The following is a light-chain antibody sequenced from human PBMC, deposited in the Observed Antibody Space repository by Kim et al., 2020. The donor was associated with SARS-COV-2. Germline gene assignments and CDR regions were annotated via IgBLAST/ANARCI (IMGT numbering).Light chain of an antibody. V-gene: IGKV1-8*01. Sequence: ASTGDRVTSTCRARQGIRSYLAWYQQKPGKAPKLLIYAASTLQSGVPSRFSGSGSGTDFTLTISCLQSEDFATYYCQQYYSYPITFGQGTRLEIK. CDR2: AAS. J-gene: IGKJ5*01. CDR1: QGIRSY. CDR3: QQYYSYPIT.